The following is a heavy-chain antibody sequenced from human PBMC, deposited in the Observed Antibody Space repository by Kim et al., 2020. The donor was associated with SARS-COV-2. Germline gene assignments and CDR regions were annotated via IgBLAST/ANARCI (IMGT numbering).Heavy chain of an antibody. CDR1: GFTFSSYS. CDR2: ISSSSSYI. D-gene: IGHD2-2*02. V-gene: IGHV3-21*01. Sequence: GGSLRLSCAASGFTFSSYSMNWVRQAPGKGLEWVSSISSSSSYIYYADSVKGRFTISRDNAKNSLYLQMNSLRAEDTAVYYCARVCSSTSCYKDIDYWGQGTLVTVSS. J-gene: IGHJ4*02. CDR3: ARVCSSTSCYKDIDY.